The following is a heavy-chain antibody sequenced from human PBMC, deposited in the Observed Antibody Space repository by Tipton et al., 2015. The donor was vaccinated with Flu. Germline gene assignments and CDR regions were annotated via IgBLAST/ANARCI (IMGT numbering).Heavy chain of an antibody. J-gene: IGHJ5*02. V-gene: IGHV5-51*01. D-gene: IGHD6-13*01. CDR3: ARPRLESSSWPIDL. CDR1: GYSFTSYW. CDR2: INPVDSDT. Sequence: QLVQSGAEVKKAGGPLKISCKGSGYSFTSYWIGWVRQMPGKGLEWMGFINPVDSDTRYSPSFHGQVTISVDKSIRTAYLQWSSLKASDTAIYYCARPRLESSSWPIDLWGRGTLVTVSS.